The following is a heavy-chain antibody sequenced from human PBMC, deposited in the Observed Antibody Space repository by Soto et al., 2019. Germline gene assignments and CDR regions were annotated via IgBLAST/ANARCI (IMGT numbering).Heavy chain of an antibody. J-gene: IGHJ4*02. V-gene: IGHV4-61*08. CDR3: ARGPTTEKVDS. CDR2: VYYSGST. CDR1: GDSVSSGAYY. Sequence: PSETLSLTCSVSGDSVSSGAYYWSWIRQPPGKGLEWIGYVYYSGSTSYNPSLETGVTISVDTSKNQFSLKLTSVTPADTAIYYCARGPTTEKVDSWGQGILVTVSS.